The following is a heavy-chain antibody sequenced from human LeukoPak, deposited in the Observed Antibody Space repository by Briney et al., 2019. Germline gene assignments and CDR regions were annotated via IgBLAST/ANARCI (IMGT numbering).Heavy chain of an antibody. D-gene: IGHD5-12*01. CDR2: INHSGST. V-gene: IGHV4-34*01. CDR1: GGSFSGYY. CDR3: ARGGYSGYDSPVGTETN. J-gene: IGHJ4*02. Sequence: PSETLSLTCAVYGGSFSGYYWSWLRQPPGKGLEWIGEINHSGSTNYNPSLKSRVTISVDTSKNQFSLKLSSVTAADTAVYYCARGGYSGYDSPVGTETNWGQGTLVTVSS.